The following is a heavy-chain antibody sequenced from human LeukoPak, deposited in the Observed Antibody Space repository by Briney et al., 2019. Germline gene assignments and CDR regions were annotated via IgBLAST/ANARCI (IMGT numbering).Heavy chain of an antibody. CDR1: GFTFSSYW. CDR3: AKEAAAIDAFDI. J-gene: IGHJ3*02. D-gene: IGHD2-2*01. Sequence: GRSLRLSCAASGFTFSSYWMHWVRQAPGKGLVWVSRINSDGSSTSYADSVKGRFTISRDNAKNTLYLQMNSLRAEDTAVYYCAKEAAAIDAFDIWGQGTMVTVSS. V-gene: IGHV3-74*01. CDR2: INSDGSST.